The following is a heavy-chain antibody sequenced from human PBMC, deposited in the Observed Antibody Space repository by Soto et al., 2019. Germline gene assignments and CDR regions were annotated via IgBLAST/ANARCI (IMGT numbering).Heavy chain of an antibody. CDR3: ARGPGFWSGTPRFDP. V-gene: IGHV4-59*01. D-gene: IGHD3-3*01. Sequence: SETLSLTCTVSGDSISSYYWSWIRQPPGKGLEWIGYTYYSGSTNYNPSLKSRVTISVDTSKNQFSLKLSSVTAADTAVYYCARGPGFWSGTPRFDPWGQGTLVTVSS. CDR1: GDSISSYY. J-gene: IGHJ5*02. CDR2: TYYSGST.